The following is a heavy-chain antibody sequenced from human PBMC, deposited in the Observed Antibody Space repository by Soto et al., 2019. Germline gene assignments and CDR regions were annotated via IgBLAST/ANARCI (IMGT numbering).Heavy chain of an antibody. J-gene: IGHJ3*01. Sequence: GGSLRLSCAASGFIFSTYVLNWVRQAPGKGLEWVSSISSSSSYIYYADSVKGRFTISRDNRKNSLFLEMNSLRAEDTAVYFCAMLRGGSGYLFAFDFWGRGTTVTVSS. CDR2: ISSSSSYI. CDR3: AMLRGGSGYLFAFDF. D-gene: IGHD5-12*01. CDR1: GFIFSTYV. V-gene: IGHV3-21*01.